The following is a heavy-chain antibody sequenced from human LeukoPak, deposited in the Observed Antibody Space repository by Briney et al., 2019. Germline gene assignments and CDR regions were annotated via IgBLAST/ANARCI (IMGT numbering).Heavy chain of an antibody. CDR3: ARSRERICSNPPCYVDLQAT. J-gene: IGHJ4*02. D-gene: IGHD2-2*01. V-gene: IGHV4-61*02. CDR1: GDSISGGGYY. CDR2: IYIGESA. Sequence: SETLSLTCSVFGDSISGGGYYWTWIRQPAGKGLEWIGRIYIGESANYNSSLKSRVTILVDTSKNQFSLKLSSVTAADTAMYFCARSRERICSNPPCYVDLQATWGQGTLVTVSP.